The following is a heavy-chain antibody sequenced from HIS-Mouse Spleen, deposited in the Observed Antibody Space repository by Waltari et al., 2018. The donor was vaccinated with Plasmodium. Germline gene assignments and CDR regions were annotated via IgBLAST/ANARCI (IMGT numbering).Heavy chain of an antibody. V-gene: IGHV3-53*01. CDR2: IYSGGST. D-gene: IGHD2-15*01. J-gene: IGHJ4*02. CDR3: ARDRRLAFDY. Sequence: EVKLVESGGGLIKPGGTLSLPGAASGFTASGNYMSWVRQAPGKGLEWVSVIYSGGSTYYADSVKGRFTISRDNSKNTLYLQMNSLRAEDTAVYYCARDRRLAFDYWGQGTLVTVSS. CDR1: GFTASGNY.